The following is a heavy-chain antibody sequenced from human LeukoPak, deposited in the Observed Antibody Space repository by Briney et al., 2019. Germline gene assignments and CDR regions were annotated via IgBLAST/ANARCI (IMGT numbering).Heavy chain of an antibody. J-gene: IGHJ4*02. D-gene: IGHD6-6*01. V-gene: IGHV3-21*01. CDR2: ISGSSSYI. Sequence: GGSLRLSCAASGFTFSSYAMSWVRQAPGKGLEWVSSISGSSSYIYYADSVKGRFTISRDNAKNSLYLQMNSLRAEDTAVYYCARDLSSSFFDYWGQGTLVTVSS. CDR3: ARDLSSSFFDY. CDR1: GFTFSSYA.